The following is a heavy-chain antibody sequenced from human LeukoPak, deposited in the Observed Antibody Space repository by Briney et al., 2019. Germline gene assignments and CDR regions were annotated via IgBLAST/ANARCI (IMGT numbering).Heavy chain of an antibody. D-gene: IGHD1-26*01. Sequence: GASVKVSCKASGYTFTGYYMHWVRQAPGQGLEWMGWISAYNGNTNYAQKLQGRVTMTTDTSTSTAYMELRSLRSDDTAVYYCARGGGSYRLRYYYYGMDVWGQGTTVTVSS. V-gene: IGHV1-18*04. CDR3: ARGGGSYRLRYYYYGMDV. J-gene: IGHJ6*02. CDR1: GYTFTGYY. CDR2: ISAYNGNT.